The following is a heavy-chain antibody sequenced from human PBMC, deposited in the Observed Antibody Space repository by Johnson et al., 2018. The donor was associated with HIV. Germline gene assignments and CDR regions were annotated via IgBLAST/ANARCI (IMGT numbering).Heavy chain of an antibody. V-gene: IGHV3-30-3*01. J-gene: IGHJ3*02. D-gene: IGHD2/OR15-2a*01. CDR2: ISYDGSNE. Sequence: QVQLVESGGGVVQPGRSLRLSCAASGFTFSSYAMHWVRQAPGTGLEWVAVISYDGSNEYYADSVKGRFIISRDNSKNTLYLQMNSLRAEDTAVYYCAREGKYLAGAEDAFDIWGQGTMVTVSS. CDR3: AREGKYLAGAEDAFDI. CDR1: GFTFSSYA.